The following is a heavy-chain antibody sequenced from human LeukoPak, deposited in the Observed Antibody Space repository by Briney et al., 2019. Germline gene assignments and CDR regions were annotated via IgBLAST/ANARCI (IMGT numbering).Heavy chain of an antibody. CDR2: IYQTKYN. Sequence: SETLSLTCGVRGVSFSGNYWSWIRQSPGKGLEWVGDIYQTKYNTYNPSLKSRVTIWADTSVNQLSLTVTSVTAADTAVYYCARQGSIAAAANWFDPWGQGTLVTVSS. CDR3: ARQGSIAAAANWFDP. V-gene: IGHV4-34*01. J-gene: IGHJ5*02. D-gene: IGHD6-13*01. CDR1: GVSFSGNY.